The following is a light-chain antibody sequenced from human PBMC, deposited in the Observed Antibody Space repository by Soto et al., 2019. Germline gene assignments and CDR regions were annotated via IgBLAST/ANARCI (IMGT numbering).Light chain of an antibody. CDR2: DVS. CDR3: QQYNNWPFS. CDR1: QGVTTN. V-gene: IGKV3-15*01. J-gene: IGKJ5*01. Sequence: EILLTQSPAALSESPGERATLSCWAGQGVTTNFDWYQQKYGKSPRLLIYDVSIRATGVPARLSGTGSETDLTITISGLQPEDSEVYLCQQYNNWPFSFGQGTRLEIK.